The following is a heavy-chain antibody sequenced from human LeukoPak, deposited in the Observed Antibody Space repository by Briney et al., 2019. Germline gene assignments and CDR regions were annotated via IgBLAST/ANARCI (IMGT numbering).Heavy chain of an antibody. CDR1: GYTFTSYA. CDR2: TNAGNGNT. J-gene: IGHJ4*02. CDR3: ARWGSGPHFDY. D-gene: IGHD2-15*01. V-gene: IGHV1-3*01. Sequence: ASVKVSCKASGYTFTSYAMHWVRQAPGQRLEWMGWTNAGNGNTKYSQKFQGRVTITRDTSASTAYMELSSLRSEDTAVYYCARWGSGPHFDYWGQGTLVTVSS.